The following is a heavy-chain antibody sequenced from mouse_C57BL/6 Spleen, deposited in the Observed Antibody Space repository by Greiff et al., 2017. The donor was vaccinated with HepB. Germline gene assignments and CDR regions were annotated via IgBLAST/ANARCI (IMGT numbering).Heavy chain of an antibody. Sequence: EVQLVESGGGLVQPGGSLKLSCAASGFTFSDYYMYWVRQTPEKRLEWVAYISNGGGSTYYPDTVKGRFTISRDNAKNTLYLQMSRLKSEDTAMYYCASTVVAPYYAMDYWGQGTSVTVSS. V-gene: IGHV5-12*01. J-gene: IGHJ4*01. D-gene: IGHD1-1*01. CDR3: ASTVVAPYYAMDY. CDR2: ISNGGGST. CDR1: GFTFSDYY.